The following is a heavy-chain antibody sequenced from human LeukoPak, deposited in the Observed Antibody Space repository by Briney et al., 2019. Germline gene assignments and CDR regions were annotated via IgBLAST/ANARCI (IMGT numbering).Heavy chain of an antibody. Sequence: SETLSLTCTVSGYSISSGYYWGWIRQPPGKGLEWIGSIYHSGSTYYNPSLKSRVTISVDTSKNQFSLKLSSVTAADTAVYYCARGLTTDYGDYSYFDYWGQGTLVTVSS. CDR2: IYHSGST. CDR1: GYSISSGYY. D-gene: IGHD4-17*01. J-gene: IGHJ4*02. V-gene: IGHV4-38-2*02. CDR3: ARGLTTDYGDYSYFDY.